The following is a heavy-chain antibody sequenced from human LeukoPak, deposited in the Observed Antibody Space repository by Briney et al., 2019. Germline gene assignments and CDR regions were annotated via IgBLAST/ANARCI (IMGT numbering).Heavy chain of an antibody. Sequence: GRSLRLSCAASGFTFSSCGMHWVRQTPGKGLEWVAVISYDGSNKYYADSVKGRFTISRDNSKNTLYLQMNSLRAEDTAVYYCAKQKSGSEDLDYWGQGTLVTVSS. V-gene: IGHV3-30*18. J-gene: IGHJ4*02. CDR3: AKQKSGSEDLDY. CDR2: ISYDGSNK. D-gene: IGHD5-12*01. CDR1: GFTFSSCG.